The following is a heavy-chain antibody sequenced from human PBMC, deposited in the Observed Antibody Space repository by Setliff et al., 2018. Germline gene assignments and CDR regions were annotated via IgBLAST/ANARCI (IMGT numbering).Heavy chain of an antibody. CDR3: SGLVRYCTTTSCQRLSGDEY. CDR2: ISAYTGNA. J-gene: IGHJ4*02. CDR1: GYTFSDYG. V-gene: IGHV1-18*01. D-gene: IGHD2-2*01. Sequence: ASVKVSCKASGYTFSDYGITWVRRAPGQGLEWMGWISAYTGNAYYAHKLQDRVTMTTDTSTGTAYMELRSLTSDDTAVYYCSGLVRYCTTTSCQRLSGDEYWGQGTVVTSPQ.